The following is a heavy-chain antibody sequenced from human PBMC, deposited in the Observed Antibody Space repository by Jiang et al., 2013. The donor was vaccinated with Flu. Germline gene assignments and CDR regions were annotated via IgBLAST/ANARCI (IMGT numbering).Heavy chain of an antibody. CDR1: GYTFTSYG. Sequence: SGAEVKKPGASVKVSCKASGYTFTSYGISWVRQAPGQGLEWMGWISAYNGNTNYAQKLQGRVTMTTDTSTSTAYMELRSLRSEDTAVYYCASSRYYYDSSGPFDYWGQGTLVTVSS. J-gene: IGHJ4*02. V-gene: IGHV1-18*01. CDR2: ISAYNGNT. D-gene: IGHD3-22*01. CDR3: ASSRYYYDSSGPFDY.